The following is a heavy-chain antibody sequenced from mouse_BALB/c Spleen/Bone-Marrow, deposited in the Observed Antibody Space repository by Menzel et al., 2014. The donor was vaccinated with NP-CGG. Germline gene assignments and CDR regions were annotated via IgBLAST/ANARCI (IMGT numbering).Heavy chain of an antibody. V-gene: IGHV1-82*01. J-gene: IGHJ1*01. CDR3: ARRRDYDWYFDV. CDR2: IYPGDGDT. CDR1: GYAFSSSW. Sequence: QVTLKVCGPGLVKPGASVKISCKASGYAFSSSWMNWVKQRPGQGLEWIGRIYPGDGDTNYNGKFKGKATLTADKSSSTAYMQLSSLTSVDSAVYLCARRRDYDWYFDVWGAGTTVTVSS. D-gene: IGHD2-4*01.